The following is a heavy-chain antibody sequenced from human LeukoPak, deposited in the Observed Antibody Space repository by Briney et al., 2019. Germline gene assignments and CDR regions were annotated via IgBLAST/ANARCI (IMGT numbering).Heavy chain of an antibody. Sequence: SETLSLTCTVSAGSTSNYYWSWIRQPPGKGLEWIGYIYYSGSTNYNPSLKSRVTISVDASKNHFSLKLNSVTAADTAVYYCARGATHYYFDSWGQGTLVTVSS. V-gene: IGHV4-59*01. CDR1: AGSTSNYY. J-gene: IGHJ4*02. CDR3: ARGATHYYFDS. CDR2: IYYSGST.